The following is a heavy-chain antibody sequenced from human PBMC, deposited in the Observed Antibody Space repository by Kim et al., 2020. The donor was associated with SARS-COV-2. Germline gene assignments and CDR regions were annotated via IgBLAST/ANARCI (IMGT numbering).Heavy chain of an antibody. V-gene: IGHV1-3*01. CDR3: ARGPFQQLVRLRYFDY. Sequence: ASVKVSCKASGYTFTSYAMHWVRQAPGQRLEWMGWINAGNGNTKYSQKFQGRVTITRDTSASTAYMELSSLRSEDTAVYYCARGPFQQLVRLRYFDYWGQGTLVTVSS. CDR1: GYTFTSYA. D-gene: IGHD6-13*01. J-gene: IGHJ4*02. CDR2: INAGNGNT.